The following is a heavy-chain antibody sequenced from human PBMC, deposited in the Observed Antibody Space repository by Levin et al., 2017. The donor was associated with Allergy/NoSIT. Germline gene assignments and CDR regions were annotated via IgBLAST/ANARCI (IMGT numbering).Heavy chain of an antibody. Sequence: ASEKVSCKASGFNFINFGCNWVRQAPGQGLEWMGWVGTRNGDRRDAQKFQDRVTMTTDTSTGTAYLQVRSLRPDDTAVYFCARLWRGGDYWGQGTLVTVSS. CDR1: GFNFINFG. CDR3: ARLWRGGDY. D-gene: IGHD2-21*01. V-gene: IGHV1-18*01. J-gene: IGHJ4*02. CDR2: VGTRNGDR.